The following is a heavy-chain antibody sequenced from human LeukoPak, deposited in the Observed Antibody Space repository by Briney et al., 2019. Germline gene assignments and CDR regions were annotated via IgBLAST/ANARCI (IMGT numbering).Heavy chain of an antibody. Sequence: LSLTCTVSGGSIISSLYYWAWIRQPPGKGLEWVAVISYDGSNKYYADSVKGRFTISRDNSKNTLYLQMNSLRAEDTAVYYCARENLITGGGPDFDYWGQGTLVTVSS. J-gene: IGHJ4*02. CDR2: ISYDGSNK. V-gene: IGHV3-30-3*01. D-gene: IGHD7-27*01. CDR1: GGSIISSLY. CDR3: ARENLITGGGPDFDY.